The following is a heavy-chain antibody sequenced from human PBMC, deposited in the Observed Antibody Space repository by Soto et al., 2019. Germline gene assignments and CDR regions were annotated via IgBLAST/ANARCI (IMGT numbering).Heavy chain of an antibody. Sequence: AAVKVSCKASGGTFSSYAISWVRQAPGQGLEWMGGIIPIFGTANYAQKFQGRVTITADESASTAYMELSSLRSEDTAVYYCASSLYDFWSGYYPDSRGKHYYYYGMDVWGQGTPVTVYS. CDR2: IIPIFGTA. D-gene: IGHD3-3*01. CDR3: ASSLYDFWSGYYPDSRGKHYYYYGMDV. CDR1: GGTFSSYA. J-gene: IGHJ6*02. V-gene: IGHV1-69*13.